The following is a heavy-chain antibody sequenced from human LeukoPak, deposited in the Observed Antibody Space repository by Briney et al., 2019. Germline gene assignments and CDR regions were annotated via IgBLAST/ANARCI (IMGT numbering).Heavy chain of an antibody. J-gene: IGHJ6*02. CDR3: ARDQADNYYALDV. Sequence: GASVKVSCKASGYSFTGYYLHWVRQAPGQGLEWMGWINPQTGFTTIAQKFQGRVTMTMDTSISTIYMEMNSLRSDDTATLYCARDQADNYYALDVWGQGTSLVVSS. CDR2: INPQTGFT. V-gene: IGHV1-2*02. D-gene: IGHD5-24*01. CDR1: GYSFTGYY.